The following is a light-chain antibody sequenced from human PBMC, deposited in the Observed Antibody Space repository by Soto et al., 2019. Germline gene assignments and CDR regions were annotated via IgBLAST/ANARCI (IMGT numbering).Light chain of an antibody. CDR2: TAS. CDR1: QDITNY. CDR3: QQYYRYPIT. V-gene: IGKV1-8*01. J-gene: IGKJ5*01. Sequence: ILMTQSPSSFSASTGDRVTITCRASQDITNYLAWYQQKPGEAPKLLISTASTLENGVPSRFSGSGSGTDFTLTINYLQSEDFATYYCQQYYRYPITFGQGTRLEI.